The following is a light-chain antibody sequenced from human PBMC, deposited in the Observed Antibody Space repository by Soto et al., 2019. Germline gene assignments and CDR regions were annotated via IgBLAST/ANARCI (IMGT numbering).Light chain of an antibody. CDR1: QSVGSN. J-gene: IGKJ2*01. CDR3: QQYTNWPYT. Sequence: EIVMTQSPATLSVSPGERASLSCRASQSVGSNLAWYQQTAGQAPRLLIYGASTRATGIPARFSGSGSGTEFTLTVSSRQSEDSAVYSCQQYTNWPYTFGQGTKLEIK. V-gene: IGKV3-15*01. CDR2: GAS.